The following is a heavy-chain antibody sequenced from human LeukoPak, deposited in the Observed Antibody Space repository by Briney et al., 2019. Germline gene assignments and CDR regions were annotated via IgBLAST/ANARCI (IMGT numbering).Heavy chain of an antibody. Sequence: GGSLRLSCAASGFTFSSYAMSWVRQAPGKGLEWVSAISGRGGSGGNSFYAESVKGRFTITGDNSKNTVYLQMNSLKTEDTAVYYCAKDNGEGYDFWSGFTSGGFDPWGQGTLVTVSS. CDR1: GFTFSSYA. CDR2: ISGRGGSGGNS. J-gene: IGHJ5*02. CDR3: AKDNGEGYDFWSGFTSGGFDP. D-gene: IGHD3-3*01. V-gene: IGHV3-23*01.